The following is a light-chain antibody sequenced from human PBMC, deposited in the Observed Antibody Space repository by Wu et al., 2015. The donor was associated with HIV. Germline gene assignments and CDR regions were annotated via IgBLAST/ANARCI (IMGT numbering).Light chain of an antibody. V-gene: IGKV1-5*03. CDR1: QSISTW. CDR2: KAS. CDR3: QQYNSDSWT. Sequence: DIQMTQSPLTLSASVGDRVTITCRASQSISTWLAWYQQKPGKAPKLLIYKASTLESGVPSRFSGSGSGTEFTLTISNLQPDDFANYYCQQYNSDSWTFGRRDQGGSQT. J-gene: IGKJ1*01.